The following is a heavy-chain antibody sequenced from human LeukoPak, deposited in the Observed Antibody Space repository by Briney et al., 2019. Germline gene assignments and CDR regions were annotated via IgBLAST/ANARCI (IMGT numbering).Heavy chain of an antibody. D-gene: IGHD3-22*01. J-gene: IGHJ4*02. Sequence: TSETLSLTCAVYGGSFSGYYWSWIRQPPGKGLEWIGEINHSGSTNYNPSLKSRVTISVDTSKIQFSLKLSSVTAAGTAVYYCARGYDSSGYYPYYFDYWGQGTLVTVSS. CDR3: ARGYDSSGYYPYYFDY. CDR2: INHSGST. V-gene: IGHV4-34*01. CDR1: GGSFSGYY.